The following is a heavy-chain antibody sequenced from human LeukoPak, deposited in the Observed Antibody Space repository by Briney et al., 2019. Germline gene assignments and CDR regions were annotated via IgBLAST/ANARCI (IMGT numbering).Heavy chain of an antibody. CDR1: GFTFSDYY. CDR2: ISSSGSTI. V-gene: IGHV3-11*04. CDR3: ASNSMIRGKGTDY. Sequence: GGSLRLSCAASGFTFSDYYMSWIRQAPGKGLEWVSYISSSGSTIYYADSVKGRFTISRDNAKKSLFLQMNSLRAEDTAVYYCASNSMIRGKGTDYWGQGTLVTVSS. D-gene: IGHD3-10*01. J-gene: IGHJ4*02.